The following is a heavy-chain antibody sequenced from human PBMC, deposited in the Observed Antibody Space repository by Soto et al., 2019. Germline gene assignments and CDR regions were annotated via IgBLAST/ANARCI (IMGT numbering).Heavy chain of an antibody. V-gene: IGHV1-8*01. CDR1: GYTFRSYD. J-gene: IGHJ5*01. D-gene: IGHD3-10*01. CDR2: VNPNTGNT. CDR3: ARAYGAGSFDF. Sequence: QVQLVQSGAEVKKPGASVKVSCTASGYTFRSYDIHWVRQATGQGLEWMGWVNPNTGNTGYAQRFQGRVTMTRDISKSTAYMELSRPTSEDTTIYYCARAYGAGSFDFWGPGTLVSVSS.